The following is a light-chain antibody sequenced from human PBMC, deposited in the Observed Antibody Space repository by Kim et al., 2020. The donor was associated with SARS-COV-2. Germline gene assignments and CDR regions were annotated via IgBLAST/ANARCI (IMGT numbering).Light chain of an antibody. CDR2: EVD. CDR1: SGRIASND. J-gene: IGLJ3*02. Sequence: GNTVTTACTGSSGRIASNDVQWHQQRPGRAPTTVIYEVDQRPSGVPDRFSGSIDSSSNSASLTISGLKAEDEADYYCQSYDSVNWVFGGGTQLTVL. V-gene: IGLV6-57*02. CDR3: QSYDSVNWV.